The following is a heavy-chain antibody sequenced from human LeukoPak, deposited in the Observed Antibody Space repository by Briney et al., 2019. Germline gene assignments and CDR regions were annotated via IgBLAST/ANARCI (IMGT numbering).Heavy chain of an antibody. J-gene: IGHJ3*02. CDR2: ISGDGGRT. CDR1: GFTFDDYA. Sequence: GGSLRLSCAASGFTFDDYAMHWVRQAPGKGLEWVSLISGDGGRTHYADSVKGRFTISRGNSKNSLYLQMNSLRTEDTAFYYCAKAYYDYVWGSYRYFCAFDIWGQGTMVTVSS. CDR3: AKAYYDYVWGSYRYFCAFDI. D-gene: IGHD3-16*02. V-gene: IGHV3-43*02.